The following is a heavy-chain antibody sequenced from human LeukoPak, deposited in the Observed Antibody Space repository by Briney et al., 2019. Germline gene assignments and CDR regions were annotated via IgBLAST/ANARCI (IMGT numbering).Heavy chain of an antibody. D-gene: IGHD3-16*01. J-gene: IGHJ4*02. Sequence: PSGTLSLTCAVSGGSISSSNWGSWVRPPPGKGREWIGEIYHSGSTNYNPSLKSLVTISVDTSKNQFSLKLSSVTAADTAVYYCARHRLAPQEFDYWGQGTLVTVSS. V-gene: IGHV4-4*02. CDR1: GGSISSSNW. CDR2: IYHSGST. CDR3: ARHRLAPQEFDY.